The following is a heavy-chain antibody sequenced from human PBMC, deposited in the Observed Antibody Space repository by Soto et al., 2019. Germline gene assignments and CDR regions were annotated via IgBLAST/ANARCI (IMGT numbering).Heavy chain of an antibody. D-gene: IGHD3-3*01. CDR1: GFTFSSYS. CDR3: ARSAHDFWSGYSSSYYYYYMDV. V-gene: IGHV3-48*01. CDR2: ISSSSSTI. Sequence: GGSLRLSCAASGFTFSSYSMNWVRQAPGKGLEWVSYISSSSSTIYYADSVKGRFTISRDNAKNSLYLQMNSLRAEDTAVYYCARSAHDFWSGYSSSYYYYYMDVWGKGTTVTVSS. J-gene: IGHJ6*03.